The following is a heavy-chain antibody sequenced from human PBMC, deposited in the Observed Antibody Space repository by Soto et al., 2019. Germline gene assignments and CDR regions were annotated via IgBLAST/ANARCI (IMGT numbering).Heavy chain of an antibody. J-gene: IGHJ4*02. CDR2: IYYSGST. V-gene: IGHV4-39*01. CDR1: GGSISSSSYY. Sequence: QLQLQESGPGLVKPSETLSLTCTVSGGSISSSSYYWGWIRQPPGKGLEWIGSIYYSGSTYYNPSLKSRVTISVDTSKNQFSLKLSSVTAADTAVYYCATILDDSGYDSGDYWGQGTLVTVSS. D-gene: IGHD5-12*01. CDR3: ATILDDSGYDSGDY.